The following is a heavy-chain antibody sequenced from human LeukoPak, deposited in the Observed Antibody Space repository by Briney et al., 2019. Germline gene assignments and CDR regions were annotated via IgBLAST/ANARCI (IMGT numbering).Heavy chain of an antibody. J-gene: IGHJ4*02. Sequence: GGSLRLSCAASGFTFSNYAMRWVRQAPGKGLEWVSGISGSGDSTYYADSVKGRFTNSRDNSKNTLYLQMNSLRAEDTAVYYCAREMDGRWLQSAGLDYWGQGTLVTVSS. CDR3: AREMDGRWLQSAGLDY. CDR1: GFTFSNYA. CDR2: ISGSGDST. V-gene: IGHV3-23*01. D-gene: IGHD5-24*01.